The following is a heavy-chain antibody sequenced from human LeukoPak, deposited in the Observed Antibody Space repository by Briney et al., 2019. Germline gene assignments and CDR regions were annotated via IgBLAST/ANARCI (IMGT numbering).Heavy chain of an antibody. V-gene: IGHV3-74*01. D-gene: IGHD2-15*01. J-gene: IGHJ4*02. Sequence: GGSLRLSCAASGFTFSTYWMHWVRQAPGKGLVWVSRINTDGSSTNYADSVKGRFTISRDDAKSSMWLQMNSLRDEDTAVYYCARDQTPFYWGQGSLVTVSS. CDR1: GFTFSTYW. CDR2: INTDGSST. CDR3: ARDQTPFY.